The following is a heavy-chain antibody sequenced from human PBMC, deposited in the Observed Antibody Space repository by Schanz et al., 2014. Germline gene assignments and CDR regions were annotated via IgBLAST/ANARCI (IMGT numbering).Heavy chain of an antibody. V-gene: IGHV3-23*01. CDR3: AKGMGYCSGGTCYDYYYYGLDV. CDR1: GFTVSSDH. J-gene: IGHJ6*02. CDR2: ISGSGGST. Sequence: EVQLLDSGGGLVQPGGSLGLSCVVSGFTVSSDHMSWVRQAPGKGLEWVSGISGSGGSTYYADSVKGRFTISRDNSENTLYLQMNSLSADDTAVFYCAKGMGYCSGGTCYDYYYYGLDVWGQGTTXTVSS. D-gene: IGHD2-15*01.